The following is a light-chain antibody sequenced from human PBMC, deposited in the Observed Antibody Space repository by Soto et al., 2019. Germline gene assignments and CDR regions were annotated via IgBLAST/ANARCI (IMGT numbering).Light chain of an antibody. CDR3: QQYVSPPIT. CDR1: QSVTSDF. J-gene: IGKJ5*01. CDR2: GAS. V-gene: IGKV3-20*01. Sequence: EIVLTQSPGTLSLSPGERATLSCRASQSVTSDFLAWYQQKPGQAPRLLIYGASSGATGIPDRFSGSGSGTDFTLIISRLEPEDFAVYYCQQYVSPPITFGQGTRLEIK.